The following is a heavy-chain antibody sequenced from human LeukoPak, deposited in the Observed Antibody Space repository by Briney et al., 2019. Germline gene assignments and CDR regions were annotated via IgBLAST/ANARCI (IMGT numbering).Heavy chain of an antibody. CDR3: ARGAGTFDC. V-gene: IGHV3-7*04. CDR2: INQDGSEK. J-gene: IGHJ4*02. CDR1: GFTFSSYW. D-gene: IGHD1/OR15-1a*01. Sequence: PGGSLRLSCKASGFTFSSYWMSWVRQAPGKGLEWVANINQDGSEKFYVDSVKGRFTISRVNAKNSLYLQMNSLRDDDTAVYYCARGAGTFDCWGQGALVTVSS.